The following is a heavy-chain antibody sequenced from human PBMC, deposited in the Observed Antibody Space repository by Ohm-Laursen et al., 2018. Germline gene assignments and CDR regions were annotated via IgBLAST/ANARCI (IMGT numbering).Heavy chain of an antibody. J-gene: IGHJ4*02. CDR2: IKQDGSQK. Sequence: SLRLSCAAFGFTFSDHWMTWVRQAPGKGLEWVANIKQDGSQKYYLDSVKGRFTISRDNAKNSLYLQMNSLRAEDTAVYYCAGDRNSNTWSYYWGQGTLVTVS. D-gene: IGHD6-13*01. V-gene: IGHV3-7*01. CDR1: GFTFSDHW. CDR3: AGDRNSNTWSYY.